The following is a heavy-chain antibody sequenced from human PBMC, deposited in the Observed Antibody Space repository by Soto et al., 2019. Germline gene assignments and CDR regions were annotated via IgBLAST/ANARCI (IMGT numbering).Heavy chain of an antibody. CDR1: GYSFTSYW. CDR2: IYPGDSDT. Sequence: PGESLKISCKGSGYSFTSYWIGWVRQMPGKGLEWMGIIYPGDSDTRYSPSFQGQVTISADKSISTAYLQWSSLKASDTAMYYCARRGAHIAAAGRRGSHYYYGMDVWGQGTTVTVSS. V-gene: IGHV5-51*01. D-gene: IGHD6-13*01. J-gene: IGHJ6*02. CDR3: ARRGAHIAAAGRRGSHYYYGMDV.